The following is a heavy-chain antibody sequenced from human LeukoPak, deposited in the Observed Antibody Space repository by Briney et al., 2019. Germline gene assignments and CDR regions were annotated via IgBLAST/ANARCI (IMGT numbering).Heavy chain of an antibody. V-gene: IGHV4-31*03. CDR3: ARDSPKYDFWSGYYRTFDY. CDR2: IYYSGST. D-gene: IGHD3-3*01. Sequence: SETLSLTCTVSGASISNHYWSWIRQHPGKGLEWIGYIYYSGSTYYNPSLKSRVTISVDTSKNQFSLKLSSVTAADTAVYYCARDSPKYDFWSGYYRTFDYWGQGTLVTVSS. CDR1: GASISNHY. J-gene: IGHJ4*02.